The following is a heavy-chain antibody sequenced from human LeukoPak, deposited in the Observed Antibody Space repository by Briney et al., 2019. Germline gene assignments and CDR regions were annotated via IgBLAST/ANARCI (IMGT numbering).Heavy chain of an antibody. Sequence: GGSLRLSCAASGFTFDDYGMSWVRQAPGKGLEWVSGINWNGGSTGYADSVKGRFTISRDNAKNSLYLQMNSLRAEDTALYYCARGIYYDFWSGSESSYYMDVWGKGTTVTVSS. D-gene: IGHD3-3*01. J-gene: IGHJ6*03. CDR1: GFTFDDYG. V-gene: IGHV3-20*04. CDR2: INWNGGST. CDR3: ARGIYYDFWSGSESSYYMDV.